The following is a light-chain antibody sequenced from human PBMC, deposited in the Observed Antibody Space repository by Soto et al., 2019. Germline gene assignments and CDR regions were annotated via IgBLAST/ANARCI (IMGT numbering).Light chain of an antibody. J-gene: IGKJ4*01. CDR3: QKYGSSPLT. CDR2: DKS. V-gene: IGKV3D-20*01. CDR1: QSLSSSY. Sequence: EIVLTQSPATLSLSPGERATLSCGASQSLSSSYLAWYQQKTGLAPRILIYDKSSRATGIPDRLSGSGSGTDLNLTISRLEPEDFAVYYCQKYGSSPLTCGGGTKVDIK.